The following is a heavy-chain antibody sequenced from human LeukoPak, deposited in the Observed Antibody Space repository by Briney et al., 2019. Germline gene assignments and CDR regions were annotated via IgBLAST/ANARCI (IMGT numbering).Heavy chain of an antibody. CDR1: GYTFTSYD. Sequence: ASVKVSCKASGYTFTSYDINWVRQATGQGLEWMGWMNPNSGNTGYAQKFQGRVTITRNTSISTAYMELSSLRSEDTAVYYCARDPQDRFWDAFDIWGQGTMVTVSS. D-gene: IGHD3-3*01. CDR3: ARDPQDRFWDAFDI. V-gene: IGHV1-8*03. CDR2: MNPNSGNT. J-gene: IGHJ3*02.